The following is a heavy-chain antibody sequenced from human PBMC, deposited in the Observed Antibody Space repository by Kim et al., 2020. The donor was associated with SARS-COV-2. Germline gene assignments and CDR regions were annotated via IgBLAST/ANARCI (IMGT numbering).Heavy chain of an antibody. Sequence: GSNKYYADSVKGRFTIARDKSKNTLYLQMNRLRAEDTAVYYCARVEAFDIWGQGTMVTVSS. J-gene: IGHJ3*02. V-gene: IGHV3-33*01. CDR2: GSNK. CDR3: ARVEAFDI.